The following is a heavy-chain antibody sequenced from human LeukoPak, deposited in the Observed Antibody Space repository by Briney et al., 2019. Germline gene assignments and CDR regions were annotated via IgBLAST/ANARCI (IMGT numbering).Heavy chain of an antibody. J-gene: IGHJ3*02. CDR2: INHSGST. Sequence: PSETLSLTCAVYGGSFSGYYWSWIRQPPGKGLEWIGEINHSGSTNYNPSLKSRVTISVDTSKNQFSLKLSSVTAADTAVYYCARREDTAMVLGAFDIWGQGTMVTVSS. V-gene: IGHV4-34*01. CDR3: ARREDTAMVLGAFDI. D-gene: IGHD5-18*01. CDR1: GGSFSGYY.